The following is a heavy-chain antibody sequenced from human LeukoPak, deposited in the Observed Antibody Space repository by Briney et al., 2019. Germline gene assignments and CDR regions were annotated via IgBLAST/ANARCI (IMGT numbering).Heavy chain of an antibody. V-gene: IGHV1-8*01. Sequence: ASVKVSCKASGFTFTSYDINWVRQATGQGLEWMGWMNPINGNTGYAQKFQGRVTMTRDTSISTAYMELRSLRSDDTAVYYCARNPSMDYYYGMDVWGQGTTVTVSS. D-gene: IGHD3-3*02. CDR3: ARNPSMDYYYGMDV. CDR2: MNPINGNT. CDR1: GFTFTSYD. J-gene: IGHJ6*02.